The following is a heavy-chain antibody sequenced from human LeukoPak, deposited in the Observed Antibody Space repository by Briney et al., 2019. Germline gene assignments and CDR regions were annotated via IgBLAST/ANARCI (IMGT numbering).Heavy chain of an antibody. CDR3: ARSPYGDKPYDYFYYGMDV. D-gene: IGHD4-17*01. J-gene: IGHJ6*02. CDR2: INSDGSTT. CDR1: GLTFNTYA. Sequence: GGSLRLSCAASGLTFNTYAMSWVRQAPGKGLVWVSRINSDGSTTSYADSVKGRFTISRDNAKNTLYLQMNSLRAEDTAVYYCARSPYGDKPYDYFYYGMDVWGQGTTVTVSS. V-gene: IGHV3-74*01.